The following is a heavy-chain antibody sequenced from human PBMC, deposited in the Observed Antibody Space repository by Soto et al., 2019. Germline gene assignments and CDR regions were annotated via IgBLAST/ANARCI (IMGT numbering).Heavy chain of an antibody. CDR3: ARETYYYDSSGYGWSDP. J-gene: IGHJ5*02. CDR1: GGTFSSYA. D-gene: IGHD3-22*01. V-gene: IGHV1-69*01. Sequence: QVQLVQSGAEVKKPGSSVKVSCKASGGTFSSYAISWVRQAPGQGLEWMGGIIPIFGTANYAQKFQGRVTITADESTSTAYMELSSLRSEDTAVYYCARETYYYDSSGYGWSDPWGQGTLVTVSS. CDR2: IIPIFGTA.